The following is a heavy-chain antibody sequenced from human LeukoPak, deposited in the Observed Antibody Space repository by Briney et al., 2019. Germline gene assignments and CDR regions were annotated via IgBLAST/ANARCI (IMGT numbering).Heavy chain of an antibody. J-gene: IGHJ4*02. V-gene: IGHV3-23*01. CDR2: ISSSGGST. D-gene: IGHD6-13*01. CDR1: GFTFSTYA. Sequence: GGSLRLSCAASGFTFSTYAMNWVRQAPGKGLEWVSAISSSGGSTYYADSVKGRFTISRDNSKNILYLQMNSLRVEDTAVYFCAKPIAAARGDFDYWGQGTLVTVSS. CDR3: AKPIAAARGDFDY.